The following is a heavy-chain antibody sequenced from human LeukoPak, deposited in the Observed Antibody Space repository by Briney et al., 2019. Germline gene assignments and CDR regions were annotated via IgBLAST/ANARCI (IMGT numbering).Heavy chain of an antibody. CDR2: INPNSGRA. CDR1: GYTFSVYH. J-gene: IGHJ4*01. V-gene: IGHV1-2*02. D-gene: IGHD3-10*01. CDR3: VRGFGELGGFDY. Sequence: SVKVSCTASGYTFSVYHIHWVRQAPGQRLEWMGWINPNSGRAKYAKQFPARVSMTRDTSISTVYMDLSGLRSAEPAVYLGVRGFGELGGFDYWGHGTLLTLSS.